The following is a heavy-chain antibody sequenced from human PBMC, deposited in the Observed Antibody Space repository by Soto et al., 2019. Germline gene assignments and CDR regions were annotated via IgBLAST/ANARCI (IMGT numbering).Heavy chain of an antibody. CDR2: INHSGST. J-gene: IGHJ6*02. V-gene: IGHV4-34*01. Sequence: SETLSLTCAVNGGSGGSFSGYYWSWIRQPPGKGLEWIGEINHSGSTNYNPSLKSRVTISVDTPKNQFSLKLSSVTAADTAVYYCVKGTEQYYHYVMDVWGQGTTVTVSS. CDR1: GGSGGSFSGYY. CDR3: VKGTEQYYHYVMDV.